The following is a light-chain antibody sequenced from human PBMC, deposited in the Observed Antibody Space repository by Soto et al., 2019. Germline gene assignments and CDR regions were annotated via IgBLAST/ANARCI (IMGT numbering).Light chain of an antibody. CDR1: SSDVGGYNY. Sequence: QSALTQPRSVSGSPGQSVTISCTGTSSDVGGYNYVSWYQHHPGTAPKVMIYDVTKRPSGVPDRFSGSKSGNTASLTISGLQAEDEADYYCCSYAGSYTWVFGGGTKVTVL. CDR2: DVT. V-gene: IGLV2-11*01. J-gene: IGLJ3*02. CDR3: CSYAGSYTWV.